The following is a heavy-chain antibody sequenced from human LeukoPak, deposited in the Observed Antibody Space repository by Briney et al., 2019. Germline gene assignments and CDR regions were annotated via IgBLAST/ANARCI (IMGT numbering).Heavy chain of an antibody. CDR1: GGSISSSSYY. CDR2: IYYSGST. J-gene: IGHJ5*02. Sequence: SETLSLTCTVSGGSISSSSYYWGWIRQPPGKGLEGIGSIYYSGSTYYNPSLKSRVTISVDTSKNQFSLKLSSVTAADTAVYYCARVVAYSSSSHWFDPWGQGTLVTVSS. D-gene: IGHD6-13*01. V-gene: IGHV4-39*07. CDR3: ARVVAYSSSSHWFDP.